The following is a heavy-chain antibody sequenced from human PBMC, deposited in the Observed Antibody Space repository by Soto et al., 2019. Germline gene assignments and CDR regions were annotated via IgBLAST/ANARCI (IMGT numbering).Heavy chain of an antibody. CDR1: GYTFTSYD. CDR2: MNPNSGNT. D-gene: IGHD2-2*02. Sequence: QVQLVQSGAEVKKPGASVKVSCKASGYTFTSYDINWLRQATGQGLEWMGWMNPNSGNTGYAQKLQGRVTMTRNTSISTAYMELRSLRSEDTAVYYCARQLPAAISSGWFDPWGQGTLVTVSS. CDR3: ARQLPAAISSGWFDP. J-gene: IGHJ5*02. V-gene: IGHV1-8*01.